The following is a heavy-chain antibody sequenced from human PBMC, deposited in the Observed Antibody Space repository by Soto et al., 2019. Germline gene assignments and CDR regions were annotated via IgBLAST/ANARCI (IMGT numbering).Heavy chain of an antibody. CDR1: GFSFSSYA. J-gene: IGHJ4*02. Sequence: DVQLLESGGGLVQPGGSLRLSCAASGFSFSSYAMSWVRQAPGKGLEWVSTISGSEGKTFYADSVKGRFSISRDTSKNTLYLQMNSLRADDTAVYYCARWSYLDYWGQGTRVTVSS. V-gene: IGHV3-23*01. D-gene: IGHD3-3*01. CDR2: ISGSEGKT. CDR3: ARWSYLDY.